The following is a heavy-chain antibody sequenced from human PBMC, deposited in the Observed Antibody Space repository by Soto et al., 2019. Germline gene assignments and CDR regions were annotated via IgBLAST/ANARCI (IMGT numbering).Heavy chain of an antibody. CDR1: GGASNNNA. J-gene: IGHJ4*02. D-gene: IGHD3-10*01. Sequence: SVKVSCKASGGASNNNANSWVRQAPGQGLEWMGGIVPVFGTANYAQKFRGRVRITADDSTRTLNMELSSLRSDDTAVYYCATLQGSGTYYDDDYWGQGTLVTVSS. CDR3: ATLQGSGTYYDDDY. CDR2: IVPVFGTA. V-gene: IGHV1-69*13.